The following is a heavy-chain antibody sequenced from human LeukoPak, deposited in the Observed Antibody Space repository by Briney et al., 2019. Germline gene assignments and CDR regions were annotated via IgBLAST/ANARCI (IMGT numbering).Heavy chain of an antibody. Sequence: GGSLRLSCAASGFTFSSYSMNWVRQAPGKGLEWVSSISSSSSYIYYADSVKGRFTISRDNAKNSLYLQMNSLRAEDTAVYYCAGELDYYYGMDVWGQGTTVTVSS. CDR1: GFTFSSYS. J-gene: IGHJ6*02. V-gene: IGHV3-21*01. CDR2: ISSSSSYI. D-gene: IGHD3-3*02. CDR3: AGELDYYYGMDV.